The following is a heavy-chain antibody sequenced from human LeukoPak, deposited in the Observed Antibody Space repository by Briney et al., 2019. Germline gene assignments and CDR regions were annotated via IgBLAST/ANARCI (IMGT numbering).Heavy chain of an antibody. CDR3: ARASFNTVTTYYYYYMDV. CDR2: IFHTGAAT. V-gene: IGHV4-38-2*02. CDR1: GYSISDGYY. D-gene: IGHD4-11*01. Sequence: SETLSLTCTVSGYSISDGYYWAWIRQPPGKGLEWVGNIFHTGAATYYNPSLKSRVTISVDTSKNQFSLKLSSVTAADTAVYYCARASFNTVTTYYYYYMDVWGKGTTVTVSS. J-gene: IGHJ6*03.